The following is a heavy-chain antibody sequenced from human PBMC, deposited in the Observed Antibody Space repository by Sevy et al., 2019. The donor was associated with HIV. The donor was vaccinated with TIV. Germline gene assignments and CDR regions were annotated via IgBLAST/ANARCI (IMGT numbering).Heavy chain of an antibody. CDR3: AREFCRSSSCYLDY. D-gene: IGHD2-2*01. CDR2: IYTSGST. Sequence: SETLSLTCTVSGGSISSYDWSWIRQPAGKGLEWIGRIYTSGSTNYNPSLRSRVTMSVDTSKNQNSLKLSSVTAADTAVDYCAREFCRSSSCYLDYWGQGTLVTVSS. CDR1: GGSISSYD. V-gene: IGHV4-4*07. J-gene: IGHJ4*02.